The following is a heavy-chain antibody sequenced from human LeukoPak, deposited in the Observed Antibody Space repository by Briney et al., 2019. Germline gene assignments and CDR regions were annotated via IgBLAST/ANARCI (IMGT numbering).Heavy chain of an antibody. CDR3: ARDQYGAYAIDY. J-gene: IGHJ4*02. D-gene: IGHD4-17*01. V-gene: IGHV3-48*02. Sequence: GGSLRLSCAASGFTFSSYSMNWVRQAPGKGLEWVSYISSSSTIYYANSVKGRFTMSRDNAKNSLYLQMNSLRDEDTAVYYCARDQYGAYAIDYWGQGTLVAVSS. CDR1: GFTFSSYS. CDR2: ISSSSTI.